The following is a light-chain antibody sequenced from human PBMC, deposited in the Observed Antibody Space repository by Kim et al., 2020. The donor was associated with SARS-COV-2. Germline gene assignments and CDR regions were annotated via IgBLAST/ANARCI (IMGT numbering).Light chain of an antibody. V-gene: IGLV2-14*01. J-gene: IGLJ1*01. CDR1: SSDVGGYNY. Sequence: QSALTQPASVSGSPGQSITISCTGTSSDVGGYNYVSWYQRHPGKAPKVMIYDVSKRPSGVSNRFSGSKSGNTASLTISGLQAEDEADYYCSSYTSSSTFVFGTGTKV. CDR3: SSYTSSSTFV. CDR2: DVS.